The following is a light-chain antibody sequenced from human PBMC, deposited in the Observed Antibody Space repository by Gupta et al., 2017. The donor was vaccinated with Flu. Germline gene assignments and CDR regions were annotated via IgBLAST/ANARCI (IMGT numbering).Light chain of an antibody. V-gene: IGKV1-39*01. CDR2: DAT. J-gene: IGKJ1*01. CDR1: QGILTY. CDR3: QQASAIPST. Sequence: GDRVPLTCRASQGILTYVNWYQQKPGKSPKLLLSDATRLQVGVPSRFSGSGSGTDFTLTISSLHPEDFATYFCQQASAIPSTFGQGTRVEI.